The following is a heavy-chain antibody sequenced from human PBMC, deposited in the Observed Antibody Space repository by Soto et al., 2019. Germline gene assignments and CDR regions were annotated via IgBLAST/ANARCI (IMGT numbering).Heavy chain of an antibody. Sequence: GGSLRLSCAASGISFTTYAMTWVRQAPGKGLEWVSTVAGNVSNRHYADFVKGRFTISRDNSKNTLSLQMNSLRAEDTAVYYCAGDYLRLNSLNGNYYSYGMDVWGQGTAVTVSS. V-gene: IGHV3-23*01. J-gene: IGHJ6*02. D-gene: IGHD4-17*01. CDR2: VAGNVSNR. CDR3: AGDYLRLNSLNGNYYSYGMDV. CDR1: GISFTTYA.